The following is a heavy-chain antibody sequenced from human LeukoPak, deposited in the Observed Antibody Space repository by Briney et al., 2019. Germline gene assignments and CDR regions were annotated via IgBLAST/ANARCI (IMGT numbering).Heavy chain of an antibody. V-gene: IGHV1-69*05. CDR3: ARLPYSSGWYEGY. CDR1: GGTFSSYA. Sequence: SVKVSCKASGGTFSSYAISWVRQAPGQGLEWMGGIIPIFGTANYAQKFQGRVTITTDESTSTAYMEPSSLRSEDTAVYYCARLPYSSGWYEGYWGQGTLVTVSS. D-gene: IGHD6-19*01. J-gene: IGHJ4*02. CDR2: IIPIFGTA.